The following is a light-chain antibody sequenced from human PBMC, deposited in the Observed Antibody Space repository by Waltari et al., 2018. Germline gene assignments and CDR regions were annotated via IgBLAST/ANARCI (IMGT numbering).Light chain of an antibody. CDR3: QQCYSFPYT. J-gene: IGKJ2*01. V-gene: IGKV4-1*01. CDR2: GAS. CDR1: SVLSSSNDKNV. Sequence: SVLSSSNDKNVVGWYQQNPGHPPMLLISGASTRNAGLPDRISGGWSGADFTLTSSSLQAEYAAVYCCQQCYSFPYTFGPGTKLTIK.